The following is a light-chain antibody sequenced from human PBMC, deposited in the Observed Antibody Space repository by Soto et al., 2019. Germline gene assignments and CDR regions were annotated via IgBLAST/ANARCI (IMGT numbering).Light chain of an antibody. Sequence: IQMTPSPSTLSASLRDRVPITFRASQSISSWLAWYQQKPGKAPKLLIYKASSLESGVPSRFSGSGSGTEFTLTISSLQPDDFATYYCQHYNSYSEAFGQGTKVDIK. CDR2: KAS. CDR1: QSISSW. J-gene: IGKJ1*01. V-gene: IGKV1-5*03. CDR3: QHYNSYSEA.